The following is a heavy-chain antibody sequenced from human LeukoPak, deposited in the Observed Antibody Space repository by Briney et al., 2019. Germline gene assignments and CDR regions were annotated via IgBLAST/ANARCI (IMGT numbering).Heavy chain of an antibody. CDR2: INPSGGST. CDR3: ARVGVYYDSSGYYSD. D-gene: IGHD3-22*01. V-gene: IGHV1-46*01. J-gene: IGHJ4*02. CDR1: GYTFTSYH. Sequence: ASVKVSCKASGYTFTSYHMHWVRQAPGQGLEWVGIINPSGGSTSYAQKFQGRVTMTRDTSTSTVYMELSSLRSEDTAVYYCARVGVYYDSSGYYSDWGQGTLVTVSS.